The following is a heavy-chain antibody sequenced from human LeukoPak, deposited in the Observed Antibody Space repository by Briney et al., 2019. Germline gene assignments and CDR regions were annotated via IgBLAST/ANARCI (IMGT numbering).Heavy chain of an antibody. CDR1: GFTFSSYW. V-gene: IGHV3-7*01. Sequence: PGGSLRLSCAASGFTFSSYWMSWVRQAPGKGLEWVANIKQDGSGKYYVDSVKGRFTISRDNAKNSLYLQMNSLRAEDTAVYYCARSGDDIIVVVPAAPPTFADYWGQGTLVTVSS. CDR3: ARSGDDIIVVVPAAPPTFADY. CDR2: IKQDGSGK. D-gene: IGHD2-2*01. J-gene: IGHJ4*02.